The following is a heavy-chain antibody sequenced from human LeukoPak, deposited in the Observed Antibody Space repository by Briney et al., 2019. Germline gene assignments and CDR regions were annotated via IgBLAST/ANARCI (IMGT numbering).Heavy chain of an antibody. Sequence: QPGGSLGLSCAASGFTFSSYWMSWVRQAPGKGLEWVANIKQGGIETYYVDSVKGRFTISRDNAKNSLYLQMNSLRAEDTAVYYCARDRGRNWFDTWGQGTLVTVSS. D-gene: IGHD1-26*01. CDR2: IKQGGIET. J-gene: IGHJ5*02. CDR3: ARDRGRNWFDT. V-gene: IGHV3-7*05. CDR1: GFTFSSYW.